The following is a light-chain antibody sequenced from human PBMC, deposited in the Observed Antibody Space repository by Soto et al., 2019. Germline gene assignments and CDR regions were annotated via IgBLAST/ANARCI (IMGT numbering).Light chain of an antibody. J-gene: IGKJ5*01. CDR1: QGISSY. Sequence: IQLTQSPSSLSASVGDRVAITCRASQGISSYLAWYQQKPGKAPQLLIYGTSTLHRGVPSRFSSSGSGTDFTLTISSLQREDFATYYCQQLNPYPITFGQGTRLEIK. V-gene: IGKV1-9*01. CDR3: QQLNPYPIT. CDR2: GTS.